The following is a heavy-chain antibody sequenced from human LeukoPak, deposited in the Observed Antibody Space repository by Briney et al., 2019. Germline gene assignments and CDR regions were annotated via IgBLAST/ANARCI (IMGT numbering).Heavy chain of an antibody. CDR1: GYTFTSYG. J-gene: IGHJ4*02. D-gene: IGHD2-2*02. V-gene: IGHV1-18*01. Sequence: ASVKVSCKASGYTFTSYGISWVRQTPGQGLEWMGWISAYNGNTNYAQKLQGRVTMTTDTSTSTAYMELSSLRSEDTAVYYCARGYCSSTSCYIPDYWGQGTLVTVSS. CDR3: ARGYCSSTSCYIPDY. CDR2: ISAYNGNT.